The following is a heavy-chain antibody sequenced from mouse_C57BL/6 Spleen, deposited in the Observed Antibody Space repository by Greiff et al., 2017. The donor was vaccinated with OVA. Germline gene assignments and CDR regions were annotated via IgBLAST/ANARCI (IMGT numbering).Heavy chain of an antibody. CDR2: IDPSDSET. CDR3: ARNYYSSSSLRGFDY. J-gene: IGHJ2*01. CDR1: GYTFTSYW. V-gene: IGHV1-52*01. D-gene: IGHD1-1*01. Sequence: QVHVKQPGAELVRPGSSVQLSCKASGYTFTSYWMHWVKQRPIQGLEWIGNIDPSDSETHYNQKFKDKATLTVDKSSSTAYMQLSSLTSEDSAVYCGARNYYSSSSLRGFDYWGQGTTLTVSS.